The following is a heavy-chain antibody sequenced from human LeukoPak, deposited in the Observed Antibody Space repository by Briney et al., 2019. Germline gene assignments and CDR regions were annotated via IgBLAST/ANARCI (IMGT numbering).Heavy chain of an antibody. V-gene: IGHV3-23*01. D-gene: IGHD1-1*01. CDR1: GFTFIRYA. CDR2: ISGNGAST. Sequence: GGSLRLSCAASGFTFIRYAMSWARQVPGKGLECVSAISGNGASTYYADSVKGRFTISRYNSRNTLYLEMNNLGADDTAVYFCAQLSWNPYYFDYWGQGTLVTVSS. J-gene: IGHJ4*02. CDR3: AQLSWNPYYFDY.